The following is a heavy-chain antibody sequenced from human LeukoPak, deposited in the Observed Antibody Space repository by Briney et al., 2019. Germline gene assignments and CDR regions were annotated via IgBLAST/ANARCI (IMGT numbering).Heavy chain of an antibody. CDR1: GFTFSSYA. CDR3: ARGSGPSYDFWSGYYSGFDY. J-gene: IGHJ4*02. D-gene: IGHD3-3*01. Sequence: PGGSLRLSCAASGFTFSSYAMHWVRQAPGKGLEWVAVISCDGSNKYYADSVKGRFTISRDNSKNTLYLQMNSLRAEDTAVYYCARGSGPSYDFWSGYYSGFDYWGQGTLVTVSS. V-gene: IGHV3-30-3*01. CDR2: ISCDGSNK.